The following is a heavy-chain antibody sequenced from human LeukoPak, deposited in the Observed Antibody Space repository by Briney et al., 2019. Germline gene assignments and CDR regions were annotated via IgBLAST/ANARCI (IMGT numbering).Heavy chain of an antibody. J-gene: IGHJ4*02. CDR1: GGSISSDNW. Sequence: PSETLSLTCGVSGGSISSDNWWSWIRQPPGKGLEWIGEIYQRGSPNYNPSLKSRVTISVDKSKNQFSLKLSSVSAADTAVYYCARQDYDSSGYYYSSYWGQGTLVTVSS. D-gene: IGHD3-22*01. CDR3: ARQDYDSSGYYYSSY. V-gene: IGHV4/OR15-8*01. CDR2: IYQRGSP.